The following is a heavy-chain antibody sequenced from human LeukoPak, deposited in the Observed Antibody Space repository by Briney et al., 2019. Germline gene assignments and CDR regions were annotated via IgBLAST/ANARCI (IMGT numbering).Heavy chain of an antibody. J-gene: IGHJ6*03. Sequence: GGSLRLSCAASGFTFSSYEMNWVRQAPGKGLEWVSAISGSGGSTYYADSVKGRFTISRDNSKNTLYLQMNSLRAEDTAVYYCAKGPGRYDILTGSFYYMDVWGKGTTVTISS. V-gene: IGHV3-23*01. CDR1: GFTFSSYE. CDR3: AKGPGRYDILTGSFYYMDV. CDR2: ISGSGGST. D-gene: IGHD3-9*01.